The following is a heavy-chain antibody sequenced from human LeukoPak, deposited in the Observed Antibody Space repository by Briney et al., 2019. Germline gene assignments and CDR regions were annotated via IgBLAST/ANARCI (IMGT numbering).Heavy chain of an antibody. D-gene: IGHD6-13*01. CDR1: GYSFSSYW. Sequence: GESLKISCKGSGYSFSSYWIAWVRQMPGKGVEWMGIIHPGNSETTYNPSFKGHVTMSADKSISTAYLQWSSLEDTDTAKYYCARRLSTIAISAANDYWGQGTLVTVSS. CDR3: ARRLSTIAISAANDY. CDR2: IHPGNSET. J-gene: IGHJ4*02. V-gene: IGHV5-51*01.